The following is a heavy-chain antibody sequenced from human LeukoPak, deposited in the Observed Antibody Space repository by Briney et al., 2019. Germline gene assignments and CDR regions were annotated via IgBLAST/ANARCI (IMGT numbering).Heavy chain of an antibody. CDR2: IKPDGSEK. CDR1: GFMFSSCW. Sequence: GGSLRLSCAASGFMFSSCWMSWVRQSPGKGLEWVANIKPDGSEKYYVDSVKGRFTISRDSAKNALYLEMNSLRVGDMAVYYCARERTYSGSGSTYPYYDYWGQGTLVTVSS. CDR3: ARERTYSGSGSTYPYYDY. V-gene: IGHV3-7*01. J-gene: IGHJ4*02. D-gene: IGHD3-10*01.